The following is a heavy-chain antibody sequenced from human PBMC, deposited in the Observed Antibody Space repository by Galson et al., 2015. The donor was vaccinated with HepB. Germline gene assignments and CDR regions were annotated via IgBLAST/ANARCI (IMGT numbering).Heavy chain of an antibody. Sequence: SLRLSCAVSGFSFSNYWMTWVRQAPGKGLEWVANIKQDGSEQYYVGSVKGRFTISRDNAKNSLYLQMNSLRAEDTAVYYCAGDRLHGGVPTLDYWGQGALVTVSS. CDR3: AGDRLHGGVPTLDY. CDR1: GFSFSNYW. J-gene: IGHJ4*02. V-gene: IGHV3-7*03. D-gene: IGHD2-8*02. CDR2: IKQDGSEQ.